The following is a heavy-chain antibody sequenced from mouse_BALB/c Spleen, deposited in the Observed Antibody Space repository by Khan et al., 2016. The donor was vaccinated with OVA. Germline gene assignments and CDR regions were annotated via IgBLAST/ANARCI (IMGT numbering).Heavy chain of an antibody. Sequence: VQLKESGPGLVKPSQSLSLTCTVTGYSITSDYAWNWIRQFPGNRLEWMGYISYSGSTSYTPSLKSRISITRDTSKNPFFLQLNSVTAEDTATYYCARGRGYWGQGTLVTVSA. CDR1: GYSITSDYA. D-gene: IGHD3-3*01. CDR2: ISYSGST. CDR3: ARGRGY. J-gene: IGHJ3*02. V-gene: IGHV3-2*02.